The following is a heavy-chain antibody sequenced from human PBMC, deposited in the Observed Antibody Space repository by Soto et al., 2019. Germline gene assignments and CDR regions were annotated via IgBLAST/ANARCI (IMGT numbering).Heavy chain of an antibody. D-gene: IGHD3-3*01. J-gene: IGHJ4*02. Sequence: QITLNESGPTVVRPTETLTLTCRFSGFSLTTSGVGVGWIRQSPGKAPEGLALFYWDDDKRYSASLKSRLTITKDTSKNQVVLTVSDLDPTDTATYYCAHRVLRTVFGLVTTTAIYFDFWGQGTPVAVSS. CDR1: GFSLTTSGVG. V-gene: IGHV2-5*02. CDR2: FYWDDDK. CDR3: AHRVLRTVFGLVTTTAIYFDF.